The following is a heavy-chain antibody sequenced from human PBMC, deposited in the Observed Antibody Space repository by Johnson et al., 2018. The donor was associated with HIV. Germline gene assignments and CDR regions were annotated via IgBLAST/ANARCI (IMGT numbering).Heavy chain of an antibody. J-gene: IGHJ3*02. Sequence: VQLVESGGGVVQPGRSLRLSCAASGFTFSSYAMHWVRQAPGKGLEWVAVISYDGSNKYYADSVKGRFTISRDNSKNTLYLQMNSLRAEDTAVYYCASPIEYSRSAEAFDIWGQGTMVTVSS. V-gene: IGHV3-30*04. CDR2: ISYDGSNK. CDR3: ASPIEYSRSAEAFDI. D-gene: IGHD6-6*01. CDR1: GFTFSSYA.